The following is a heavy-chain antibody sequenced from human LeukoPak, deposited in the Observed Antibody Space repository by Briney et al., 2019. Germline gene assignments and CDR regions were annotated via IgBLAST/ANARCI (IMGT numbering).Heavy chain of an antibody. CDR1: GFTFSSYS. Sequence: GGSLRLSCAASGFTFSSYSMNWVRQAPGKGLEWVSYISSSSSTIYYADSVKGRFTISRDNAKNSLYLQMNSLRAEDTAVYYCARDFYFGSSLLDYWGQGTLVTVSS. CDR2: ISSSSSTI. CDR3: ARDFYFGSSLLDY. V-gene: IGHV3-48*01. J-gene: IGHJ4*02. D-gene: IGHD6-6*01.